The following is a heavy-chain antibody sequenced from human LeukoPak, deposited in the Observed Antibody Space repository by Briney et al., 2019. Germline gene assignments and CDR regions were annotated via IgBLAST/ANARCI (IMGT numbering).Heavy chain of an antibody. CDR2: INHSGST. Sequence: RPSETLSLTCAVYGGSFSVYYWGWIRQPPGKGRGWIGEINHSGSTNYNPSLKSRVTISVDTSKNQSSLKLSSVTAADTAVYYCARRILTAPGYFDYWGEGTLVTVSS. CDR3: ARRILTAPGYFDY. D-gene: IGHD3-9*01. V-gene: IGHV4-34*01. CDR1: GGSFSVYY. J-gene: IGHJ4*02.